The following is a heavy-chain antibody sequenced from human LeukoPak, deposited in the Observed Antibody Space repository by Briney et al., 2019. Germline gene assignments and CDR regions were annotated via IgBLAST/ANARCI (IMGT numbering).Heavy chain of an antibody. J-gene: IGHJ4*02. CDR2: IYPGDSDT. V-gene: IGHV5-51*01. CDR3: ARQIGRGSLEWYDFDY. Sequence: GESLKISCKGSGYSFTSYWIGRVRQLPGKGLEWMGIIYPGDSDTRYSPSFQGQVTISADKSISTAYLQWSSLKASDTAMYYCARQIGRGSLEWYDFDYWGQGTLVTVSS. D-gene: IGHD3-3*01. CDR1: GYSFTSYW.